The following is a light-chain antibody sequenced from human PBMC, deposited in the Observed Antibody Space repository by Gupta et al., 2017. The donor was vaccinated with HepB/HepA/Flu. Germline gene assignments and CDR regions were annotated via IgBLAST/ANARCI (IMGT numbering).Light chain of an antibody. CDR2: MGS. J-gene: IGKJ1*01. CDR1: QSLLHSNGYNY. Sequence: DIVMTQSPLSLPVTPGEPASISCRSSQSLLHSNGYNYLDWYLQKPGQSPQLLIYMGSNRASGVPDRFSGSGSGTDFTLIISRVEAEDVGVYYGKQDLQTPPFGQGTKVEIK. CDR3: KQDLQTPP. V-gene: IGKV2-28*01.